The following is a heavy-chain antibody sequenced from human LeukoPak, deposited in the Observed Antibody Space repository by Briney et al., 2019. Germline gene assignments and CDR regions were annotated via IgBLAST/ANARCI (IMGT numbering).Heavy chain of an antibody. D-gene: IGHD2-2*01. Sequence: ASVKVSCKASGYSFTSYDIAWVRQAPGQGLEWMGWMNPNIGKTGYAQKFQGRVTMTRNTSITTAYMDLSSLRSEDTAVYYCARSSRARYDAVDIWGQGTMVTVSS. J-gene: IGHJ3*02. V-gene: IGHV1-8*01. CDR1: GYSFTSYD. CDR2: MNPNIGKT. CDR3: ARSSRARYDAVDI.